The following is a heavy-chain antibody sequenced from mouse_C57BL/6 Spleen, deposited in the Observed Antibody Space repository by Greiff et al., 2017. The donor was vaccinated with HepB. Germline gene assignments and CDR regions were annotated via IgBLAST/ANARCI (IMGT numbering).Heavy chain of an antibody. CDR2: ISSGSSTI. V-gene: IGHV5-17*01. Sequence: EVQRVESGGGLVKPGGSLKLSCAASGFTFSDYGMHWVRQAPEKGLEWVAYISSGSSTIYYADTVKGRFTISRDNAKNTLFLQMTSLRSEDTAMYYCARNPYYSNYYRYFDVWGTGTTVTVSS. J-gene: IGHJ1*03. CDR3: ARNPYYSNYYRYFDV. D-gene: IGHD2-5*01. CDR1: GFTFSDYG.